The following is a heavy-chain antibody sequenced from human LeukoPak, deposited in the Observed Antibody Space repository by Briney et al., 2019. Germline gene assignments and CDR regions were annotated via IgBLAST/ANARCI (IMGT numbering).Heavy chain of an antibody. D-gene: IGHD6-13*01. CDR2: IGTAGDT. Sequence: PGGSLRLSCAASGFTFSSYDMHWVRQATGKGLEWVSAIGTAGDTYYPGSVKGRFTISRENAKNSLCLQMNSLRAGDTAVYYCARAVSSSWYVFDYWGQGTLVTVSS. V-gene: IGHV3-13*01. J-gene: IGHJ4*02. CDR1: GFTFSSYD. CDR3: ARAVSSSWYVFDY.